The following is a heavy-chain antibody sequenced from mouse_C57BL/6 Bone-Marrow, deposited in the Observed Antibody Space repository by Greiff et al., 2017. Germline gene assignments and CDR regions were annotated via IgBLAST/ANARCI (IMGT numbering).Heavy chain of an antibody. V-gene: IGHV1-26*01. J-gene: IGHJ1*03. CDR2: INPNNGGT. D-gene: IGHD1-1*01. CDR3: APGTVVYRYWYFDV. Sequence: EVKLQQSGPELVKPGASVKISCKASGYTFTDYYMNWVKQSHGTSLEWIGVINPNNGGTSYNQKFKGKATLTVDKSSSTAYMELHSLTSEDSAVSYWAPGTVVYRYWYFDVWCTGTAVTVSS. CDR1: GYTFTDYY.